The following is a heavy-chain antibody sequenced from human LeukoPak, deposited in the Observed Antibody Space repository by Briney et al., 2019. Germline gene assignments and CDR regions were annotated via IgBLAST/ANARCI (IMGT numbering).Heavy chain of an antibody. CDR1: GDSVSTSNVA. CDR2: TYFRSKWYN. V-gene: IGHV6-1*01. Sequence: SQTLSLTCAISGDSVSTSNVAWNWIRQSPSRGLEWPARTYFRSKWYNDYAVSVRSRITINPDTSKNQFSLQLNSVTPEDTAVYYCAREVRHYYGSGSYYYFDYWGQGTLVTVSS. J-gene: IGHJ4*02. CDR3: AREVRHYYGSGSYYYFDY. D-gene: IGHD3-10*01.